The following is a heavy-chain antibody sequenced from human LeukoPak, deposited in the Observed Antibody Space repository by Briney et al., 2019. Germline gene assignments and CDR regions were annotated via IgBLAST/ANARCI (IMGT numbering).Heavy chain of an antibody. D-gene: IGHD3-22*01. J-gene: IGHJ4*02. CDR2: LHYGGST. CDR3: ARLTFHYDGSGYYFDY. Sequence: PSETLSLTCTVSGYSISSGYYWGWIRQPPGEGLEWIGSLHYGGSTYYNPSLKSRVTISVATSKTQISLKQNSVTAADTAVYYCARLTFHYDGSGYYFDYWGQGTLVTVSS. CDR1: GYSISSGYY. V-gene: IGHV4-38-2*02.